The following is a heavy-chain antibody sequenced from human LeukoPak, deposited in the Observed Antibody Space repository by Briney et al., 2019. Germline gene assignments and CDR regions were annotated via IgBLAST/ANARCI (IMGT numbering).Heavy chain of an antibody. Sequence: GGSLRLSSAAYGFTFSSYSMNWDRQAQGKGLEWDSSISSSSSYIYYGDSVKGRFTISRDNAKNSLYLQMNSLRAEDTAIYYCARVWSPPYTSSWPDYFDYWGQGTLVTVSS. J-gene: IGHJ4*02. D-gene: IGHD6-13*01. CDR1: GFTFSSYS. V-gene: IGHV3-21*01. CDR3: ARVWSPPYTSSWPDYFDY. CDR2: ISSSSSYI.